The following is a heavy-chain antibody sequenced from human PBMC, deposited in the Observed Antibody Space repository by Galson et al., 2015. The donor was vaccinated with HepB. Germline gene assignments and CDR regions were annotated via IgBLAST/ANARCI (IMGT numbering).Heavy chain of an antibody. Sequence: CAISGDSVSSNSAAWNRIRQSPSRGLEWLGRTYYRSKWYNDYAVSVKSRITINPDTSKNQFSLQLNSVTPEDTAVYYCARDGVYDYIWGSYRRYNWFDPWGQGTLVTVSS. V-gene: IGHV6-1*01. CDR2: TYYRSKWYN. CDR1: GDSVSSNSAA. CDR3: ARDGVYDYIWGSYRRYNWFDP. D-gene: IGHD3-16*02. J-gene: IGHJ5*02.